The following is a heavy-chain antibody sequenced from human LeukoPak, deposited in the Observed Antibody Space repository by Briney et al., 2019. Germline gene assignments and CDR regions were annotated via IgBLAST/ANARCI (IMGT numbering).Heavy chain of an antibody. D-gene: IGHD6-6*01. V-gene: IGHV4-31*03. Sequence: PSETLSLTCTVSGGSISSGGYYWSWIRQHPGKGLEWIGYIYYSGSTYYNPSLKSRVTISVDTSKNQFSLKLSSVTAADTAVYYCARDMSSSRPFEFWGQGTMVTVSS. J-gene: IGHJ3*01. CDR1: GGSISSGGYY. CDR2: IYYSGST. CDR3: ARDMSSSRPFEF.